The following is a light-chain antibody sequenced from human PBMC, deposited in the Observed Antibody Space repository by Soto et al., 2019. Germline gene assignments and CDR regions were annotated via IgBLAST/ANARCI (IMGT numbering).Light chain of an antibody. CDR2: SNN. CDR1: SSNIGRNT. V-gene: IGLV1-44*01. Sequence: QPVLTQPPSASGTPGQRVTISCSGSSSNIGRNTVNWYQQLPGTAPKLLIYSNNQQPSGVPDRFSGSTSGTSASLAISGLQSEDEADYYCAAWDDSLNGGVFGGGTKVTVL. CDR3: AAWDDSLNGGV. J-gene: IGLJ3*02.